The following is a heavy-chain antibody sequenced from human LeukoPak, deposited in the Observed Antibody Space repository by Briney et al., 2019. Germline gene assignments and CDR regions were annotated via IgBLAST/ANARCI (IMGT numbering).Heavy chain of an antibody. CDR1: GFTFSSYA. Sequence: GGSLRLSCAASGFTFSSYAMNWVRQAPGKGLEWVSYISSSTIYYADSVKGRFTISRDNAKSSLYLQMNSLRDEDTAVYYCSGGYYDSSGEIDYWGQGTLVTVSS. D-gene: IGHD3-22*01. J-gene: IGHJ4*02. CDR2: ISSSTI. V-gene: IGHV3-48*02. CDR3: SGGYYDSSGEIDY.